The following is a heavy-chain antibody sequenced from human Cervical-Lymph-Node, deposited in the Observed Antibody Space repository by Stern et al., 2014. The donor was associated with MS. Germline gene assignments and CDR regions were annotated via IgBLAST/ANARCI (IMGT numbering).Heavy chain of an antibody. Sequence: QDQLVQSGAEVKKPGASVKVSCKASGYTFTSYAMHWVRQAPGQRLEWMGWINAGNGNTKYSQKFQGRVTITRDTSASTAYMELSSLRSEDTAVYYCARGAVAARPFDPWGQGTLVTVSS. CDR3: ARGAVAARPFDP. CDR1: GYTFTSYA. J-gene: IGHJ5*02. CDR2: INAGNGNT. D-gene: IGHD6-6*01. V-gene: IGHV1-3*01.